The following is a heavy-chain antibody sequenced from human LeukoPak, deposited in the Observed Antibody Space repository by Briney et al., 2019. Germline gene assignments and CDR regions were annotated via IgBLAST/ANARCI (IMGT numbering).Heavy chain of an antibody. CDR1: GLSFSSYA. Sequence: PGTSLRLFCEVSGLSFSSYAMHWVRQAPGKGLEWVAVIRHDETKEYYADSVQGRFTISRDTPNNMLYLQMNNMRAEDTAVYYCAKEYTPSSPLGELDSWGQGALVIVSS. CDR3: AKEYTPSSPLGELDS. D-gene: IGHD6-6*01. V-gene: IGHV3-33*03. CDR2: IRHDETKE. J-gene: IGHJ4*02.